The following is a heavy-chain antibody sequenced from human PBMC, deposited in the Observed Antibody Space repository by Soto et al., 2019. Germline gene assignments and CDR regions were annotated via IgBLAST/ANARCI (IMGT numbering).Heavy chain of an antibody. CDR1: GYNFDGNW. J-gene: IGHJ5*02. Sequence: GASQKISCNGSGYNFDGNWIAWVRQVPGKGREWMGIMYPRDSDTRYSPSFQGQVTMSADTSISFAYLQWSSLQATDTAIYYCARWSRSGYDWLDYIFFDPWGQGTPVPGSS. CDR2: MYPRDSDT. V-gene: IGHV5-51*01. D-gene: IGHD5-12*01. CDR3: ARWSRSGYDWLDYIFFDP.